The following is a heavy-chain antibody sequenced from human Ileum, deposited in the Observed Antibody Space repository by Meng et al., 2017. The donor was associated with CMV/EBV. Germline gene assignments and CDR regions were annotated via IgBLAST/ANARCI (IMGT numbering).Heavy chain of an antibody. D-gene: IGHD3-16*01. Sequence: ASVKVSCKPSGYSFTGYYIHWVRQAPGQGLEWVGWINPNSGGTVYAPRFQGRVTITKDTSIKTAYMELSSLVSDDTAVYYCSGGDYWGQGTPVTVSS. CDR2: INPNSGGT. CDR1: GYSFTGYY. V-gene: IGHV1-2*02. J-gene: IGHJ4*02. CDR3: SGGDY.